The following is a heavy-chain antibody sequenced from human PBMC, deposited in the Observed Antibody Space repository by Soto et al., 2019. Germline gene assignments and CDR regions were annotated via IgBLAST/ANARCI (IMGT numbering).Heavy chain of an antibody. CDR3: ATMGTPATGLYFFDY. Sequence: PSETLSLTCAVYGGSFSGYYWSWIRQPPGKGLEWIGFISYSGSTYYSTSLKSRVTISVDTSKSQFSLNLSFVTAADTAVYYCATMGTPATGLYFFDYWGQGSLVTVSS. D-gene: IGHD2-15*01. V-gene: IGHV4-30-4*08. CDR2: ISYSGST. CDR1: GGSFSGYY. J-gene: IGHJ4*02.